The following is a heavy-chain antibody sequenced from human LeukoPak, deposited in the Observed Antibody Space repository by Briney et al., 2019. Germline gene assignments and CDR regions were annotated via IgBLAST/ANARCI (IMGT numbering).Heavy chain of an antibody. CDR1: GVSIRSNY. Sequence: GSLRLSCTVSGVSIRSNYWSWVRQPPGKGLEWVGYIYYTGSTKYNPSLKSRVTISVDTSRSRFSLKLNSVTAADTAVYYCARGTYNTSPPDLWGQGTMVTVSS. V-gene: IGHV4-59*01. CDR2: IYYTGST. CDR3: ARGTYNTSPPDL. D-gene: IGHD1-14*01. J-gene: IGHJ3*01.